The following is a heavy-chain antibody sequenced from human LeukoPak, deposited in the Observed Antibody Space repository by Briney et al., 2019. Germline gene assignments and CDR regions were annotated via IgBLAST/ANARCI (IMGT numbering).Heavy chain of an antibody. CDR1: GGSISNYY. J-gene: IGHJ4*02. Sequence: SETLSLTCTVSGGSISNYYWSWIRQPPGKGLEWIGYIYYSGTTNYNPSLTSRLTISVDTSKNQFSLKLSSVTAADTAVYYCARDDSSGYYYFDYWGQGTLVTVSS. CDR3: ARDDSSGYYYFDY. CDR2: IYYSGTT. V-gene: IGHV4-59*12. D-gene: IGHD3-22*01.